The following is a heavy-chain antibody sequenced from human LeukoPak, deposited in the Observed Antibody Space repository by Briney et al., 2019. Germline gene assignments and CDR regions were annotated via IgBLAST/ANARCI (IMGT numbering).Heavy chain of an antibody. J-gene: IGHJ6*03. V-gene: IGHV5-51*01. Sequence: GESLKISCKGSGYSFTSYWIGWVRQMPGKGLEWMGIIYPGDSDTRYSPPFQGQVTISADKSISTAYLQWSSLKASDTAMYYCTRLAPQRWLHPTDYYYYMDVWGKGTTVTISS. CDR3: TRLAPQRWLHPTDYYYYMDV. CDR1: GYSFTSYW. CDR2: IYPGDSDT. D-gene: IGHD5-24*01.